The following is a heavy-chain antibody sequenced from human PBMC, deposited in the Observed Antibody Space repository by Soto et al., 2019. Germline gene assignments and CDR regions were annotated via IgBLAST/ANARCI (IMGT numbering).Heavy chain of an antibody. CDR3: ARLPGRRFLPKYYFDY. D-gene: IGHD3-3*01. CDR2: INHSGST. V-gene: IGHV4-34*01. Sequence: QVQLQQWGAGLLKPSETLSLTCAVYGGSFSGYYWSWIRQPPGKGLEWIGEINHSGSTNYNPSLKSRVTISVDTSKNQFSLKLSSVTAADTAVYYCARLPGRRFLPKYYFDYCGQGTLVTVSS. J-gene: IGHJ4*02. CDR1: GGSFSGYY.